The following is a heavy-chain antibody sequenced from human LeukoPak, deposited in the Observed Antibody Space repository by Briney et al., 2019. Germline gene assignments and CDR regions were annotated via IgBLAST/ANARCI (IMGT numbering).Heavy chain of an antibody. Sequence: GGSLRLSCAASGFTLSTYDMHWVRQAPGKGLEWVSVIYGGGSTDYADSVKGRFTISRDNLKNTLYLQMNSLRAEDTAVYYCARGGSGDIFDIWGQGTMVTVSS. CDR2: IYGGGST. CDR3: ARGGSGDIFDI. J-gene: IGHJ3*02. CDR1: GFTLSTYD. D-gene: IGHD2-21*01. V-gene: IGHV3-53*01.